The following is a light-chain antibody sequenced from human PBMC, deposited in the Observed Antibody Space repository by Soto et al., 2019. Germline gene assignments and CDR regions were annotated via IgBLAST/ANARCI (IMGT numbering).Light chain of an antibody. CDR1: QSVTST. CDR3: RQYYGSSPWT. CDR2: GAS. Sequence: ITMSPATLCLPTGERATLSCRASQSVTSTLAWYQQKPGQAPRLLLYGASTRATGIPARLSGSGAGREFTLTISSRLDAEDAAWYYRQYYGSSPWTFGQGTKVDIK. J-gene: IGKJ1*01. V-gene: IGKV3-15*01.